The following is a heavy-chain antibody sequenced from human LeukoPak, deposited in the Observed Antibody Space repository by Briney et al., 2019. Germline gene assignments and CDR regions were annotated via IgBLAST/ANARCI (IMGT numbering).Heavy chain of an antibody. Sequence: ASVKVSCKASGYSFTCYYIHWVRQAPGQGLEWMGWINPKSGGTKYAQKFQGRVTMTRDRPITTAYMELSRLRFDDTAVYYCARVSLDYYENFHAFDIWGQGTTLTVSS. D-gene: IGHD3-16*01. V-gene: IGHV1-2*02. CDR2: INPKSGGT. CDR1: GYSFTCYY. J-gene: IGHJ3*02. CDR3: ARVSLDYYENFHAFDI.